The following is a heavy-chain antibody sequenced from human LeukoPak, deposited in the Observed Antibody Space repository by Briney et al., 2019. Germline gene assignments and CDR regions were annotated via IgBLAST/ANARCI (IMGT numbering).Heavy chain of an antibody. D-gene: IGHD4-11*01. J-gene: IGHJ5*02. CDR2: INHSGST. CDR1: GGSFSGYY. V-gene: IGHV4-34*01. CDR3: ASGATVTTIGSRNKAFDP. Sequence: SETLSLTCAVYGGSFSGYYWSWIRQPPGKGLEWIGEINHSGSTNYNPSLKSRVTISVDASKNQFSLKLSSVTAADTAVYYCASGATVTTIGSRNKAFDPCGQGTLVTVSS.